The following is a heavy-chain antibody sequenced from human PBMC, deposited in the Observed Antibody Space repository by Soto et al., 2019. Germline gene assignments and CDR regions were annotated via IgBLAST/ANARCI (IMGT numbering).Heavy chain of an antibody. CDR2: MNPNSGNP. CDR1: VYTFTSYD. V-gene: IGHV1-8*01. J-gene: IGHJ4*02. D-gene: IGHD5-18*01. CDR3: ASGYPGHSYGYGPIDY. Sequence: QVHLVQSGAEVKKPGASVKVSCKASVYTFTSYDINWVRQATGQGLEWMGWMNPNSGNPGYAQKFQGRVTMTRNTSIGTAYMELSSLRSEDTAVYYCASGYPGHSYGYGPIDYWGQGSLVTVSS.